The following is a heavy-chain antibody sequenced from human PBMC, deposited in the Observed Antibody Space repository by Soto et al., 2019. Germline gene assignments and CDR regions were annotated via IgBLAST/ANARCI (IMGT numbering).Heavy chain of an antibody. CDR1: GYTFTTYY. CDR2: INPDTGRA. Sequence: QVQLVQSGAEVKKPGASVKVSCKASGYTFTTYYIHWVRQAPGQGLEWMLIINPDTGRASYAQKFKGLVTVTRDTSTSTAYMELSRLGSEYTAVYYCARDTNVALTYSYYSMDVWGQGTTVTVSS. CDR3: ARDTNVALTYSYYSMDV. J-gene: IGHJ6*02. V-gene: IGHV1-46*01. D-gene: IGHD2-2*01.